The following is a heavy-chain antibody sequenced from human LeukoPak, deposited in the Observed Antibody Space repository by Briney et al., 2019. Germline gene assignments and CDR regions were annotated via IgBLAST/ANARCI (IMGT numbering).Heavy chain of an antibody. J-gene: IGHJ4*02. V-gene: IGHV4-31*03. CDR3: ARDARMYSRSWYFDY. D-gene: IGHD6-13*01. CDR2: IYYSGST. CDR1: GGSISSGGYY. Sequence: PSETLSLTCTVSGGSISSGGYYWSWIRQHPGKGLEWIGYIYYSGSTYYNPSLKSRVTISVDTSKNQFSLKLSSVTAADTAVYYCARDARMYSRSWYFDYWGQGTLVTVSS.